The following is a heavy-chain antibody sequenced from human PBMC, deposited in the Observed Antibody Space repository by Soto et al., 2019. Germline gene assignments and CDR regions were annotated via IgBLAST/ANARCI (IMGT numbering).Heavy chain of an antibody. CDR1: GGSISSGDYY. J-gene: IGHJ6*02. V-gene: IGHV4-30-4*01. Sequence: PSETLSLTCTVSGGSISSGDYYWSWIRQPPGKGLEWIGYIYYSGSTYYNPSLKSRVTISVDTSKNQFSLKLSSVTAADTAVYYCARDDTVRGVITRYYYNGMDVWGQGTTVTVSS. CDR3: ARDDTVRGVITRYYYNGMDV. D-gene: IGHD3-10*01. CDR2: IYYSGST.